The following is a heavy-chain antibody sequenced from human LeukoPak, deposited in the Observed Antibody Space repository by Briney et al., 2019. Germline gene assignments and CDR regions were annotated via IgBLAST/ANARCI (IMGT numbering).Heavy chain of an antibody. CDR1: GFTFSTYV. CDR2: ISSNGDNT. V-gene: IGHV3-64D*06. CDR3: VRGTGY. Sequence: GGSLRLSCSVSGFTFSTYVMHWVRQAPGKGLEYVPAISSNGDNTYYADSVKGRFTISRDNSRNTLYLQMSSLRADDTAVYYCVRGTGYWGQGTLVTVSS. J-gene: IGHJ4*02.